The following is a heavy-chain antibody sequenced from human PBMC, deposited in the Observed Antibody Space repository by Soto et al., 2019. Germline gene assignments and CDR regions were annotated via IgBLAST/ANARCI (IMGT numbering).Heavy chain of an antibody. V-gene: IGHV6-1*01. CDR2: TYYNSTWYT. D-gene: IGHD3-10*01. J-gene: IGHJ4*02. CDR1: GDSVSSNTAA. CDR3: ARNYYGSGSYYSTFDY. Sequence: QVQLQQSGPGLVKLSQTLSLTCAISGDSVSSNTAAWNWIRQSPSRGLEWLGRTYYNSTWYTDYAVSVKSRMTINADTSKNHFSLNLNSVTPEDTALYDCARNYYGSGSYYSTFDYWGQGTLVTVSS.